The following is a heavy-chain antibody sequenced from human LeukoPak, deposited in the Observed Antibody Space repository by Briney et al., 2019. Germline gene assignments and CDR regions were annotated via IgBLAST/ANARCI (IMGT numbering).Heavy chain of an antibody. Sequence: SQTLSLTCAISGDSVSGNSAAWNWIRQSPSRGLEWLGRTYYKSKWFNDYAVSVKSRITINPDTSKNQFSLQVNSVTPEDTAVYYCARAKSGIAAAGLDYWGQGTLVTVSS. D-gene: IGHD6-13*01. J-gene: IGHJ4*02. CDR2: TYYKSKWFN. CDR1: GDSVSGNSAA. V-gene: IGHV6-1*01. CDR3: ARAKSGIAAAGLDY.